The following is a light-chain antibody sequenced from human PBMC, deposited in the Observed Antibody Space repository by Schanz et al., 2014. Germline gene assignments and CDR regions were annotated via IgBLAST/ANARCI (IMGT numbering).Light chain of an antibody. Sequence: EIVMTQSPATLSVSPGERATLSCRASQSVSSNLAWYQQRPGRAPRLLIYGASSRATGVPERFSGSGSGTDFTLTISSLQAEDVAVYYCQQYYSPLSITFGQGTRLEIK. CDR1: QSVSSN. CDR3: QQYYSPLSIT. J-gene: IGKJ5*01. V-gene: IGKV3D-15*01. CDR2: GAS.